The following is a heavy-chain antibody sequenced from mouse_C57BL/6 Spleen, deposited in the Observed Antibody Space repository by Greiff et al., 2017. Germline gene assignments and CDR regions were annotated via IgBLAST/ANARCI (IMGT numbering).Heavy chain of an antibody. CDR1: GFTFSDYY. Sequence: EVNVVESEGGLVQPGSSMKLSCTASGFTFSDYYMAWVRQVPEKGLEWVANINYDGSSTYYLDSLKSRFIISRDNAKNILYLQMSSLKSEDTATYYCARDRDHFDYWGQGTTLTVSS. D-gene: IGHD3-1*01. CDR2: INYDGSST. V-gene: IGHV5-16*01. J-gene: IGHJ2*01. CDR3: ARDRDHFDY.